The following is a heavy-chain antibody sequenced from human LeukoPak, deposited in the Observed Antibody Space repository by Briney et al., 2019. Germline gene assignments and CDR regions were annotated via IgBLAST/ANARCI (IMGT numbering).Heavy chain of an antibody. V-gene: IGHV3-9*01. D-gene: IGHD2-21*02. CDR2: ISWNSGSI. CDR1: GFTFDDYA. Sequence: GRSLRLSCAASGFTFDDYAMHWVRQAPGKGLEWVSGISWNSGSIGYADSVKGRFTISRDNAKNSLYLQMNSLRAEDTALYYCAKDIGSVTAGPRWFDPWGQGTLVTVSS. J-gene: IGHJ5*02. CDR3: AKDIGSVTAGPRWFDP.